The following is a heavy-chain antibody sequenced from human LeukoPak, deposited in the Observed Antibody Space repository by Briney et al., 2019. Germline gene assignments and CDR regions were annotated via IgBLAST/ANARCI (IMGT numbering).Heavy chain of an antibody. CDR3: ASPRKAYYYDSSGYAAFDY. V-gene: IGHV1-3*01. Sequence: ASVKVSCKASGYTFTSYAMHWVRQAPGQRLEWMGWINAGNGNTKYSQKLQGRVTITRDTSASTAYMGLSSLRSEDTAVYYCASPRKAYYYDSSGYAAFDYWGQGTLVTVSS. CDR2: INAGNGNT. CDR1: GYTFTSYA. J-gene: IGHJ4*02. D-gene: IGHD3-22*01.